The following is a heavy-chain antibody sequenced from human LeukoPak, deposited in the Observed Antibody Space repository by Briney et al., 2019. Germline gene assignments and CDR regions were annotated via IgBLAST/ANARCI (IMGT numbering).Heavy chain of an antibody. CDR3: TRVLRGYDASAYYYDYFDY. J-gene: IGHJ4*02. V-gene: IGHV3-66*01. CDR1: GVTVSSNY. CDR2: IYSAGRT. Sequence: GGSLRLSCAASGVTVSSNYMSWVRQAPGKGLEWVSIIYSAGRTYYADSVKSRFTISRDNSKNTLYLQMNSLRAEDTAVYYCTRVLRGYDASAYYYDYFDYWGQGTLVTVSS. D-gene: IGHD3-22*01.